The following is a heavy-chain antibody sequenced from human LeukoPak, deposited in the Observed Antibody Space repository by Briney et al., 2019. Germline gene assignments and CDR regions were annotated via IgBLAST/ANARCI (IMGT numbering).Heavy chain of an antibody. V-gene: IGHV1-2*02. CDR1: GYTFTGYY. CDR3: ARARYCSSTSCYFDY. D-gene: IGHD2-2*01. Sequence: ASVKVSCKASGYTFTGYYMHWVRQAPGQGLEWMGWINPNSGGTNYAQKFQGRVTMTRDTSISTACMELSRLRSDDTAVYYCARARYCSSTSCYFDYWGQGTLVTVSS. J-gene: IGHJ4*02. CDR2: INPNSGGT.